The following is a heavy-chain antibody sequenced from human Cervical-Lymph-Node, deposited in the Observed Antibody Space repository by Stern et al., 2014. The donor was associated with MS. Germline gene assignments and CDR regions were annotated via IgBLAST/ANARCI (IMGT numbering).Heavy chain of an antibody. D-gene: IGHD5-24*01. J-gene: IGHJ4*02. Sequence: QVQLQASGPGLVKPSETLSLTCAVSGDSIGNHFWSWIRQPPGEGLKWIGYVYYSGTTHYDPSLKSRVTISVDTSKNQFSLRVSSVTAADTAVYYCARGRRDGYNYSFDYWGQGILVTVSS. V-gene: IGHV4-59*11. CDR1: GDSIGNHF. CDR3: ARGRRDGYNYSFDY. CDR2: VYYSGTT.